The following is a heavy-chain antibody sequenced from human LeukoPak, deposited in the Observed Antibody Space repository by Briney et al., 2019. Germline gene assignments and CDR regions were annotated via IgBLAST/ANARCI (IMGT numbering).Heavy chain of an antibody. J-gene: IGHJ4*02. D-gene: IGHD3-22*01. CDR2: INHSGST. Sequence: LRLSCAASGFTFSSYAMRWVRQPPGKGLEWIGEINHSGSTNYNPSLRSRVTISVDTSKNQFSLKLGSVTAADTAVYYCARGNLYYYDSSGYYFKFDYWGQGTLVTVSS. CDR1: GFTFSSYA. V-gene: IGHV4-34*01. CDR3: ARGNLYYYDSSGYYFKFDY.